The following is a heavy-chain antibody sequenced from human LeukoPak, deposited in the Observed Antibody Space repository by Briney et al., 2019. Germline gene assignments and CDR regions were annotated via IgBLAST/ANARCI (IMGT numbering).Heavy chain of an antibody. CDR2: ISSSGSTI. D-gene: IGHD3-10*01. Sequence: GSLRLSCAASGFTFSSYEMKWVRQAPGKGLEWGSYISSSGSTIYYADSVKGRITISRDNAKNSLYLQMNSLRAEDTAVYYCARAFPWFGELMAGGFWGQGTLVTVSS. CDR1: GFTFSSYE. J-gene: IGHJ4*02. V-gene: IGHV3-48*03. CDR3: ARAFPWFGELMAGGF.